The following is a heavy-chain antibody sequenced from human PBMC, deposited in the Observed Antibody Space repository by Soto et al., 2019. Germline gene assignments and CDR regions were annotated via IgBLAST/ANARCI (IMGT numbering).Heavy chain of an antibody. V-gene: IGHV4-31*03. CDR3: ARATLV. Sequence: QVQLQESGPGLMQPSQTLSLTCTVSGGSIGSGGYWWSWIRQHPGRGLGWIGFVSYTGNTQYNPSVKSRVNISVDSPTKQFSLRLSSVTAAATAVYYCARATLVWGQGTLVTFSS. J-gene: IGHJ4*02. CDR2: VSYTGNT. CDR1: GGSIGSGGYW.